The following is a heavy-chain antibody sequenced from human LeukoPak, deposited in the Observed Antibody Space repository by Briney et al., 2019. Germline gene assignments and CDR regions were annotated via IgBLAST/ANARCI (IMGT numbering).Heavy chain of an antibody. CDR3: ARGRDGYNSKWGDY. D-gene: IGHD5-24*01. Sequence: PSETLSLTCTVSGGSISSSSYYWGWIRQPPGKGLEWIGSIYYSGSTYYNPSLKSRVTIPVDTSKNQFSLKLSSVTAADTAVYYCARGRDGYNSKWGDYWGQGTLVTVSS. CDR2: IYYSGST. V-gene: IGHV4-39*01. J-gene: IGHJ4*02. CDR1: GGSISSSSYY.